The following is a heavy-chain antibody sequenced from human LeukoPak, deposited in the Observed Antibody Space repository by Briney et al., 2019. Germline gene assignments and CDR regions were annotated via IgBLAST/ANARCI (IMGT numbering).Heavy chain of an antibody. V-gene: IGHV3-30*18. Sequence: GGSLRLSCAASGFTFSSYGMHWVRQAPGKGLEWVAVISSVGSNKDYADSVKGRFIISRDNSKNTLYLQLNSLRAEDTAVYYCAKDFDVFDCWGQGTLVTVSS. CDR3: AKDFDVFDC. CDR2: ISSVGSNK. CDR1: GFTFSSYG. J-gene: IGHJ4*02. D-gene: IGHD3-9*01.